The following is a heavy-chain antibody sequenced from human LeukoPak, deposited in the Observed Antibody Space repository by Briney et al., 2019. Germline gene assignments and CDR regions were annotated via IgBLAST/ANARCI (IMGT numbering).Heavy chain of an antibody. Sequence: SQTLSLTCTVSGGSISSGGYYWSWIRQHPGKGLEWIGYIYYSGSTYYNPSLKSRVTISVDTSKNQFSLTLSSVTAADTAVYYCVVSYYYDSSGYSTFDYWGQGTLVTVSS. CDR1: GGSISSGGYY. V-gene: IGHV4-31*08. CDR3: VVSYYYDSSGYSTFDY. D-gene: IGHD3-22*01. CDR2: IYYSGST. J-gene: IGHJ4*02.